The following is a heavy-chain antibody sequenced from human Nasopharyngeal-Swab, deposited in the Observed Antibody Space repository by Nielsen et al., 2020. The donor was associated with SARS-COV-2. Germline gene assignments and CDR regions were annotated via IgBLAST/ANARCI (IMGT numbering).Heavy chain of an antibody. CDR3: ASRRYNRNYGAVDY. CDR1: GFTFSDYY. Sequence: GESLKISCAASGFTFSDYYMSWIRQAPGKGLEWVSYISSSGSTIYYADSVKGRFTISRDNAKNSLYLQMNSLRAEDTAVYYCASRRYNRNYGAVDYWGQGTLVTVSS. CDR2: ISSSGSTI. V-gene: IGHV3-11*04. D-gene: IGHD1-7*01. J-gene: IGHJ4*02.